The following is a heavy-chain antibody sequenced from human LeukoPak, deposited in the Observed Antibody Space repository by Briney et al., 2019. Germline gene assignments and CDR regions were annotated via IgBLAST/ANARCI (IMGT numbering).Heavy chain of an antibody. V-gene: IGHV4-38-2*01. CDR3: ARSEYLFPRHRAFNWFDP. Sequence: SESLSLTCAVSGYSISSGYYWGWIRQPPGKGLEWIGSIYHSGSTYYNPSLKSRVTISVDTSKNQFSLKLSSVTAADTAVYYCARSEYLFPRHRAFNWFDPWGQGTLVTVSS. J-gene: IGHJ5*02. D-gene: IGHD2/OR15-2a*01. CDR2: IYHSGST. CDR1: GYSISSGYY.